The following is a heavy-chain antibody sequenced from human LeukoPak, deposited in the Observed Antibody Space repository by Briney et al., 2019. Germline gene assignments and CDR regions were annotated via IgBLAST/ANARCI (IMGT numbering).Heavy chain of an antibody. V-gene: IGHV4-34*01. D-gene: IGHD6-13*01. CDR3: ATLGRAAGTYY. J-gene: IGHJ4*02. Sequence: PSETLSLTCAVYGGSFSGYYWSWIRQPPGKGLEWIGEINHSGSTNYNPSLKSRVTISVDTSKNQFSLKLSSVTAADTAVYYCATLGRAAGTYYWGQGTLVTVSS. CDR1: GGSFSGYY. CDR2: INHSGST.